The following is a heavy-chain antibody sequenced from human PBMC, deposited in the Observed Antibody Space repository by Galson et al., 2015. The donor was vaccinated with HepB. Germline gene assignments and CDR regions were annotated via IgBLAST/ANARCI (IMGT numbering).Heavy chain of an antibody. D-gene: IGHD1-1*01. J-gene: IGHJ4*02. CDR2: IKRGADGGTT. Sequence: SLRLSCAASRFTFNNAWMTWVRQAPGKGLEWVGRIKRGADGGTTDYAAPVKGRFTISRDDSKNTLYLQMTNLKTEDTAVYYCTTDYWDVYRYWGQGTLVTVSS. CDR1: RFTFNNAW. V-gene: IGHV3-15*01. CDR3: TTDYWDVYRY.